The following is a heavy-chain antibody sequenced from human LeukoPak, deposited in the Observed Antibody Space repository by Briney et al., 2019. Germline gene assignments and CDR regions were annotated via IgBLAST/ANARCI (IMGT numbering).Heavy chain of an antibody. V-gene: IGHV3-23*01. J-gene: IGHJ4*02. CDR2: ISGSGGST. D-gene: IGHD2-2*01. CDR1: GFTFSSYA. Sequence: GGSLRLSCAASGFTFSSYAMSWVRQAPGKGLEWVSAISGSGGSTYYADSVNGRFTISRDNSKNTLYLHMNSLRAEDTAVYCCAKETGYCSSTSCPASLDYWGQGALVTVSS. CDR3: AKETGYCSSTSCPASLDY.